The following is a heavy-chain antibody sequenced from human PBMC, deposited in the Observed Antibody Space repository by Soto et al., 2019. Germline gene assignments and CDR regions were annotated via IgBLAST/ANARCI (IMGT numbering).Heavy chain of an antibody. Sequence: EVQLLESGGGLVQPGGPLGLSSAAYGFTFRRYAIGWDRQAPGKGMERFPVIRGSGDSTYYADSGRGRFTISRDNAKNTLYLQMNSLRAEDTAVYYCAKDRDGAAAGPTKFYSMDVWGQGTTVTVSS. D-gene: IGHD6-13*01. CDR1: GFTFRRYA. CDR2: IRGSGDST. CDR3: AKDRDGAAAGPTKFYSMDV. J-gene: IGHJ6*02. V-gene: IGHV3-23*01.